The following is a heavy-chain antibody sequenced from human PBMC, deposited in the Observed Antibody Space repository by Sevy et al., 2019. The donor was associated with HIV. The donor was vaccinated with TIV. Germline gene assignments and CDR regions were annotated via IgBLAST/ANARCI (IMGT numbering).Heavy chain of an antibody. CDR2: INPHSGDT. D-gene: IGHD6-19*01. V-gene: IGHV1-2*06. CDR1: GSTFSGYY. CDR3: GGQFTGWYNWFDP. Sequence: ASVKVSCATSGSTFSGYYIQWLRQAPGQGLEWMGRINPHSGDTKYAQRFQGRVTMTRDTSIKTAYLELTTLTSDDTAIYYCGGQFTGWYNWFDPWGQGTLVTVSS. J-gene: IGHJ5*02.